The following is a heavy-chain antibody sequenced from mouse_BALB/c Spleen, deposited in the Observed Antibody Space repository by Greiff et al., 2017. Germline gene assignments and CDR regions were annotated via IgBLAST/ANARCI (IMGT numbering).Heavy chain of an antibody. CDR1: GFTFSSYT. CDR3: ASMITTTPYYAMDY. D-gene: IGHD2-4*01. V-gene: IGHV5-12-2*01. CDR2: ISNGGGST. J-gene: IGHJ4*01. Sequence: EVQVVESGGGLVQPGGSLKLSCAASGFTFSSYTMSWVRQTPEKRLEWVAYISNGGGSTYYPDTVKGRFTISRDNAKNTLYLQMSSLKSEDTAMYYCASMITTTPYYAMDYWGQGTSVTVSS.